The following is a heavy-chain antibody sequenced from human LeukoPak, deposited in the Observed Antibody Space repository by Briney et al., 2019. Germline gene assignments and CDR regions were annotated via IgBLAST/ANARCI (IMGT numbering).Heavy chain of an antibody. CDR2: INHSGST. J-gene: IGHJ5*02. D-gene: IGHD6-19*01. CDR1: GGSISSSNW. V-gene: IGHV4-4*02. CDR3: ARGYSSGWYRSWFDP. Sequence: SETLSLTCAVSGGSISSSNWWSWIRQPPGKGLEWIGEINHSGSTNYNPSLKSRVTISVDTSKNQFSLKLSSVTAADTAVYYCARGYSSGWYRSWFDPWGQGTLVTVSS.